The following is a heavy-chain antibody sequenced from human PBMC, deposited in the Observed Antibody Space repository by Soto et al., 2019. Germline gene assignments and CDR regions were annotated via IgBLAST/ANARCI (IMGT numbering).Heavy chain of an antibody. CDR2: IDGRGIST. Sequence: EVQLLESGGGLVQPGGSLRLSCAASGFTFNNYAMSWVRQAPGKGLEWVSGIDGRGISTYYADSVKGRFTISRDNSKNTMYLQLNRLRAEDTAVYYCAKDTRPYCSNGLCYDRLYLYFDLWGRGTLVTVSS. V-gene: IGHV3-23*01. CDR3: AKDTRPYCSNGLCYDRLYLYFDL. J-gene: IGHJ2*01. CDR1: GFTFNNYA. D-gene: IGHD2-8*01.